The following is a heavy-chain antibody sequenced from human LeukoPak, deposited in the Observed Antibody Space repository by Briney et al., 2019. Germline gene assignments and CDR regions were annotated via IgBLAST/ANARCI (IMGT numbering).Heavy chain of an antibody. CDR2: IIPILGIA. CDR1: GGTFSSYA. CDR3: ARVSAVAFYDYVWGSYRPRGAFDI. D-gene: IGHD3-16*02. J-gene: IGHJ3*02. Sequence: GSSVKVSCKASGGTFSSYAISWVRQAPGQGLEWMGRIIPILGIANYAQKFQGRVTITADKSTSTAYMELSSLRSEDTAVYYCARVSAVAFYDYVWGSYRPRGAFDIWGQGTMVTVSS. V-gene: IGHV1-69*04.